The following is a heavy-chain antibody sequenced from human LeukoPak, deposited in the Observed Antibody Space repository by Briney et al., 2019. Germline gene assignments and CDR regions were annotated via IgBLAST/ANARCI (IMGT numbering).Heavy chain of an antibody. D-gene: IGHD3-10*01. J-gene: IGHJ6*02. CDR3: AGADYGSGSPYYYGMDV. Sequence: SETLSLTCTVSGGSVRSFYWSWIRQPPGKGLEWIGYIYYTGSTNYYPSLKSRVTISLDSSKNQFSLKLTSVTAADTAVYYCAGADYGSGSPYYYGMDVWGQGTTVTVSS. CDR2: IYYTGST. CDR1: GGSVRSFY. V-gene: IGHV4-59*02.